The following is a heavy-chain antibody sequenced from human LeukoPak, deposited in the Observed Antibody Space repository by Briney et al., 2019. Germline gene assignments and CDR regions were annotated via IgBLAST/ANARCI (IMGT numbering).Heavy chain of an antibody. CDR3: ARLQLRNGYYFDY. V-gene: IGHV4-59*01. J-gene: IGHJ4*02. CDR1: GGSISSYY. Sequence: PSETLSLTCTVSGGSISSYYWSWIRQPPGKGLEWIGYIYYSGSTNYNPSLKSRVIISVDTSKNQFSLKLSSVTAADTAVYYCARLQLRNGYYFDYWGQGTLVTVSS. CDR2: IYYSGST. D-gene: IGHD1-1*01.